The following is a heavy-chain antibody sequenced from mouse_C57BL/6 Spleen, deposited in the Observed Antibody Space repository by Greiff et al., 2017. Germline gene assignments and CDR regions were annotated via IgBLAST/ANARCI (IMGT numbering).Heavy chain of an antibody. CDR1: GYTFTSYW. CDR2: IDPSDSET. CDR3: ARGGSMMAYYAMDY. D-gene: IGHD2-3*01. V-gene: IGHV1-52*01. J-gene: IGHJ4*01. Sequence: VQLQQPGAELVRPGSSVKLSCKASGYTFTSYWMHWVKQRPIQGLEWIGNIDPSDSETHYNQKFKDKATLTVDKSSSTAYMQRSSLTSEDSSFYYCARGGSMMAYYAMDYWGQGTSVTVSS.